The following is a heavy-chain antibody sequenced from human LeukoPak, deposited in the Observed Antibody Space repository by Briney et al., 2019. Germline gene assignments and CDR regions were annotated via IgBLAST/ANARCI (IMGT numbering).Heavy chain of an antibody. J-gene: IGHJ4*02. D-gene: IGHD2-2*01. CDR1: GFTFSSYA. V-gene: IGHV3-23*01. Sequence: GGSLRLSCAASGFTFSSYAMSWVRQAPGKGLEWISGISGSGGSTYYADSVKGRFTISRDNSENTLYLQMNSLRADDTAVYYCAKCRPPSPPAVFNYGGQGPLVTAPS. CDR2: ISGSGGST. CDR3: AKCRPPSPPAVFNY.